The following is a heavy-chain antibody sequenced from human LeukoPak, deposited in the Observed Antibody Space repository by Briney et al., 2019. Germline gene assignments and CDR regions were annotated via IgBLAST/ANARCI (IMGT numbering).Heavy chain of an antibody. D-gene: IGHD6-13*01. CDR3: AREGYSSTRGFDY. CDR1: RFTFSSYW. V-gene: IGHV3-7*01. Sequence: GGSLRLSCAASRFTFSSYWMSWVRQAPGKGLEWVANIKQDGSEKYYVDSVKGRFTISRDNAKNSLYLQMNSLRAEDTAVYYCAREGYSSTRGFDYWGQGTLVTVSS. J-gene: IGHJ4*02. CDR2: IKQDGSEK.